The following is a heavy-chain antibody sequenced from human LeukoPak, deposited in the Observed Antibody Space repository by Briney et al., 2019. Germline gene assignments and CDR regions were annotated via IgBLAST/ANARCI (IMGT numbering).Heavy chain of an antibody. D-gene: IGHD3-3*01. Sequence: GGSLRLSCAASGFTVSSTHVSWVRQAPGKGLEWVSTMYSGGSIHYADSVKARFTISRGTAKNKVILQMNSLKAEDTAVYYCARGLFDGSGFLGFWGQGTRVTVSS. J-gene: IGHJ4*02. V-gene: IGHV3-66*01. CDR3: ARGLFDGSGFLGF. CDR1: GFTVSSTH. CDR2: MYSGGSI.